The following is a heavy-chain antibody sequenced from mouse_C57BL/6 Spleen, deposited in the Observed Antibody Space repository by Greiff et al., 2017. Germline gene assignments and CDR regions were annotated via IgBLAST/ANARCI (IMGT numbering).Heavy chain of an antibody. V-gene: IGHV1-55*01. Sequence: QVHVKQPGAELVKPGASVKMSCKASGYTFTSYWITWVKQRPGQGLEWIGDIYPGSGSTNYNEKFKSKATLTVDTSSSTAYMQLSSLTSEDSAVYYCARLSPDYAMDYWGQGTSVTVSS. CDR2: IYPGSGST. J-gene: IGHJ4*01. CDR3: ARLSPDYAMDY. CDR1: GYTFTSYW.